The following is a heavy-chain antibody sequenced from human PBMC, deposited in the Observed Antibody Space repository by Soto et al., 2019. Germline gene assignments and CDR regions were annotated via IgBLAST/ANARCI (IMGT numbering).Heavy chain of an antibody. V-gene: IGHV3-23*01. D-gene: IGHD6-19*01. CDR2: ISGSGGST. J-gene: IGHJ6*02. CDR3: AKDSQFKYSSGWYGNYYYGMDV. Sequence: PGGSLRLSCAASGFTFSSYAMSWVRQAPGKGLEWVSAISGSGGSTYYADSVKGRFTISRDNSKNTLYLQMNSLRAEDTAVYYCAKDSQFKYSSGWYGNYYYGMDVWGQGTTVTVSS. CDR1: GFTFSSYA.